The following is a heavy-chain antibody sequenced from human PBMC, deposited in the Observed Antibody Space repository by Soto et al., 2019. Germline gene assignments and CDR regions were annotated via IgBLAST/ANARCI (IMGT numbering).Heavy chain of an antibody. CDR1: GFTFSSYG. V-gene: IGHV3-33*01. Sequence: PGGSLRLSCAASGFTFSSYGMHWVRQAPGKGLEWVAVIWYDGSNKYYADSVKGRFTISRDNSKNTLYLQMNSLRAEDTAVYYCARDRSIAAAGLFDYWGQGTLVIVSS. CDR3: ARDRSIAAAGLFDY. J-gene: IGHJ4*02. CDR2: IWYDGSNK. D-gene: IGHD6-13*01.